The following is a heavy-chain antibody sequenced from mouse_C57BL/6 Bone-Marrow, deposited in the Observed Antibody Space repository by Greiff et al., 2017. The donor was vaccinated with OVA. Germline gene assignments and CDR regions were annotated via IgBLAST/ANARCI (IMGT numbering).Heavy chain of an antibody. D-gene: IGHD1-1*01. V-gene: IGHV15-2*01. CDR2: ILPSIGRT. J-gene: IGHJ1*03. CDR3: ARDDYGSSYWYFDV. CDR1: DSEVFPIAY. Sequence: QVQLKESGSELRSPGSSVKLSCKDFDSEVFPIAYMSWVRQKPGHGFEWIGGILPSIGRTIYGEKFEDKATLDADTLSNTAYLELNRLTSEDSAIYYCARDDYGSSYWYFDVWGTGTTVTVSS.